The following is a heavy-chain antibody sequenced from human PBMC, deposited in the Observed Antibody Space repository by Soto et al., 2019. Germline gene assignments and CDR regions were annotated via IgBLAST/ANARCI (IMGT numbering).Heavy chain of an antibody. CDR3: RSSSRYSTDV. J-gene: IGHJ6*02. Sequence: QLQLQESGPGLVKPSETLSSSATVFVGPFTTSFYWGWIRQPPGKGLECLGSIYGTGNTYYNPSLKGRVTISADTSKNQFSLNLISVTAADTAVYYCRSSSRYSTDVWGQGATVTVSS. V-gene: IGHV4-39*01. CDR2: IYGTGNT. CDR1: VGPFTTSFY. D-gene: IGHD6-13*01.